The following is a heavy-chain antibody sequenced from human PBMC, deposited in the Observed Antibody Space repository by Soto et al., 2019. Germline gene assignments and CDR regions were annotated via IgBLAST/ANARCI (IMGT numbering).Heavy chain of an antibody. V-gene: IGHV3-48*02. Sequence: AGGSLRLSCAASGFTFSSYSMNWVRQAPGKGLEWVSYISSSSSTIYYADSVKGRFTISRDNAKNSLYLQMNSLRDEDTAVYYCARDLTIFGVTYYYYYYGKDVWGQGTTVTVSS. CDR1: GFTFSSYS. D-gene: IGHD3-3*01. CDR3: ARDLTIFGVTYYYYYYGKDV. CDR2: ISSSSSTI. J-gene: IGHJ6*02.